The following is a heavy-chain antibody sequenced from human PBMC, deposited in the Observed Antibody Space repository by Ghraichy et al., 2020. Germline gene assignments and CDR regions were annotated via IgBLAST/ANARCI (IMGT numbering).Heavy chain of an antibody. J-gene: IGHJ3*02. CDR3: ARGNVWGSYRYGTDRAFDI. CDR2: IYYSGST. Sequence: SETLSLTCTVSGGSISSYYWSWIRQPPGKGLEWIGYIYYSGSTNYNPSLKSRVTISVDTSKNQFSLKLSSVTAADTAVYYCARGNVWGSYRYGTDRAFDIWGQGTMVTVSS. D-gene: IGHD3-16*02. V-gene: IGHV4-59*01. CDR1: GGSISSYY.